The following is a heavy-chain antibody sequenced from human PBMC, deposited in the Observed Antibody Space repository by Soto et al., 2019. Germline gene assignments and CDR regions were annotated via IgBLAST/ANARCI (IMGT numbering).Heavy chain of an antibody. J-gene: IGHJ6*02. D-gene: IGHD1-26*01. CDR2: IYSGGST. CDR1: GFTVSSNY. Sequence: QPGGSLRLSCAASGFTVSSNYMSWVRQAPGKGLEWVSVIYSGGSTYYADSVKGRFTISRDNSKNTVNLQMNSLRAEDTAVYYCAREWELPNYYGMDVWGQGTTVTVSS. V-gene: IGHV3-53*01. CDR3: AREWELPNYYGMDV.